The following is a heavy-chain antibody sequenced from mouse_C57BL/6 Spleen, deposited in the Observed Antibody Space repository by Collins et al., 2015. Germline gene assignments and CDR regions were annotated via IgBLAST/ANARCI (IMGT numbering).Heavy chain of an antibody. V-gene: IGHV14-3*01. CDR1: GFNIKSTY. J-gene: IGHJ2*01. CDR3: ARLRLQPYYFDY. Sequence: EAQLQQSVAELVRPGASVKLSCTASGFNIKSTYMHWVKQRPEQGLEWIGRIDPANGDTKYAPKFQGKATITADTSSNTAYLQLSSLTSEDTAIYYCARLRLQPYYFDYWGQGTTLTVSS. CDR2: IDPANGDT. D-gene: IGHD3-2*02.